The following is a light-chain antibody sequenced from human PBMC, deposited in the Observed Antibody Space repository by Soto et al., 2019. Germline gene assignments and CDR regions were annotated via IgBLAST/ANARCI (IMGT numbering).Light chain of an antibody. CDR3: QNYYSAPRT. V-gene: IGKV1-27*01. CDR1: QGISTY. CDR2: GAS. Sequence: DIQMTQSPSSLSASVGDRVTITCRASQGISTYLAWYQQKPGKVPELLIYGASTLQPGVPSRFTGSGSGTDFALTISSLQPEDIATYYCQNYYSAPRTFGQGTKVELK. J-gene: IGKJ1*01.